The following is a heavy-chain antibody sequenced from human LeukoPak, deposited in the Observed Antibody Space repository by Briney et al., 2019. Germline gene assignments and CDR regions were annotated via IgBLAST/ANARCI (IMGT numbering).Heavy chain of an antibody. D-gene: IGHD4-17*01. Sequence: GGSLRLSCAASGFTFSSYGMHWVRQAPGKGLEWVAYIRYDGSNKYYADYEKGRFTISRDNAKNTLYLQINSLRADDTALYYCAKDRDVGDHADYWGQRTLVTVSS. CDR1: GFTFSSYG. CDR3: AKDRDVGDHADY. J-gene: IGHJ4*02. CDR2: IRYDGSNK. V-gene: IGHV3-30*02.